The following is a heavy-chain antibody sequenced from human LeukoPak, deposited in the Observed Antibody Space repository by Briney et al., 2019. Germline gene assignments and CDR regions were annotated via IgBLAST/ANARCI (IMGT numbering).Heavy chain of an antibody. J-gene: IGHJ6*03. CDR3: ARGGRQYDILTGYTYYYYYMDV. CDR1: GFTFSSYW. Sequence: PGGSQRLSCAASGFTFSSYWMSWVRQAPGKGLEWVANIKQDGSEKYYVDSVKGRFTISRDNAKNSLYLQMNSLRAEDTAVYYCARGGRQYDILTGYTYYYYYMDVWGKGTTVTISS. D-gene: IGHD3-9*01. V-gene: IGHV3-7*01. CDR2: IKQDGSEK.